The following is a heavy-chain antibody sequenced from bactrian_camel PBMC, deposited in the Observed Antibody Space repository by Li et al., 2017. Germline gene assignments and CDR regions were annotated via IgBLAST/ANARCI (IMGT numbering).Heavy chain of an antibody. Sequence: HVQLVESGGATVEAGGSLRLSCTSNVYTSGFWCMGWFRHGPGQEGVATIDRDGVSTYADAVKGRFTISRDNAENTLYLQMDSLTPDDTAMYHCVVDQPQSDYGANCQPEYEYVHWGQGTQVTVS. CDR2: IDRDGVS. D-gene: IGHD4*01. CDR1: VYTSGFWC. V-gene: IGHV3S55*01. J-gene: IGHJ4*01. CDR3: VVDQPQSDYGANCQPEYEYVH.